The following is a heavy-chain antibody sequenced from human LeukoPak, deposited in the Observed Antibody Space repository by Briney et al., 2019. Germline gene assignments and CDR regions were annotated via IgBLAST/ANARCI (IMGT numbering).Heavy chain of an antibody. CDR3: ARVRDGYNSNWFDP. CDR2: IIPIFGTA. D-gene: IGHD5-24*01. V-gene: IGHV1-69*05. CDR1: GGTFSSYA. Sequence: GASVTVSCTASGGTFSSYAISWVRQAPGQGLEWMEGIIPIFGTANYAQKFQGRVTITTDESTSTAYMELSSLRSEDTAVYYCARVRDGYNSNWFDPWGQGTPVTVSS. J-gene: IGHJ5*02.